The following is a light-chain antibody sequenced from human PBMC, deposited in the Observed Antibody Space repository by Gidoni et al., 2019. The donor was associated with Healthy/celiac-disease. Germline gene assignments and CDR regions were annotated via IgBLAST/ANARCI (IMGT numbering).Light chain of an antibody. V-gene: IGKV1-NL1*01. J-gene: IGKJ1*01. CDR2: AAS. CDR1: QGISYS. Sequence: DMQIAHAPSSLSASVGDRVTSTIRASQGISYSLAWYQQKPGKAPKLLLYAASRLESGAPSRFGGSGSGTDYTPTISSVHPEDFATYCCQQYYSTPTFGQGPKVEIK. CDR3: QQYYSTPT.